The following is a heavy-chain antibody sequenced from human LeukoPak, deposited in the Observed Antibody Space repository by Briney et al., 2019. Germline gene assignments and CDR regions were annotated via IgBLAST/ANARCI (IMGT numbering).Heavy chain of an antibody. CDR2: ISDSGGST. CDR1: GFTFSSYA. CDR3: AKGGSYYTSSWFDP. V-gene: IGHV3-23*01. J-gene: IGHJ5*02. D-gene: IGHD3-10*01. Sequence: GGSLRLSCAASGFTFSSYAMSWVRQASGKGLEWVSAISDSGGSTYYADSVKGRFTISRDNSKNTLYLQMNSLRAEDTAVYYCAKGGSYYTSSWFDPWGQGTLVTVSS.